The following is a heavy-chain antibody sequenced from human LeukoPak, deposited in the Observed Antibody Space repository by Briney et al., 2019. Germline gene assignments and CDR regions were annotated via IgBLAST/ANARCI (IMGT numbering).Heavy chain of an antibody. CDR3: ARGGHRQKEF. CDR2: IKPDGSDK. V-gene: IGHV3-7*01. Sequence: GGSLRLSCAASGFTFSDYYMSWIRQAPGKGLEWVAIIKPDGSDKYHVDSVKGRFTISRDNAKNSLYLQMSSLRAEDTAVYYCARGGHRQKEFWGQGTLVTVSS. CDR1: GFTFSDYY. D-gene: IGHD3-10*01. J-gene: IGHJ4*02.